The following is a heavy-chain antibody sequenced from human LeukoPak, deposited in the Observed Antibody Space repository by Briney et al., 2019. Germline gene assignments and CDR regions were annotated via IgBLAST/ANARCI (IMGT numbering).Heavy chain of an antibody. D-gene: IGHD6-19*01. CDR1: GYSFTTYW. CDR3: ARHWIAVADWYFDY. CDR2: IYPGDSDT. J-gene: IGHJ4*02. Sequence: GESLKISCKGSGYSFTTYWIGWVRQMPGKGLEWMGIIYPGDSDTRYSPSFQGQVTISVDKSISTAYLQWSSLKASDTAMYYCARHWIAVADWYFDYWGQGTLVTVSS. V-gene: IGHV5-51*01.